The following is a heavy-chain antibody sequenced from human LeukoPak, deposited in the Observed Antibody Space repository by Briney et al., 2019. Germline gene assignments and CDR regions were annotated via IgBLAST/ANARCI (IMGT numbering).Heavy chain of an antibody. CDR1: GFTFSTYG. CDR3: ARAPYYYDSSGPHPGAFDI. D-gene: IGHD3-22*01. J-gene: IGHJ3*02. V-gene: IGHV3-30*02. Sequence: GGSLRLSCAASGFTFSTYGMHWVRQAPGKGLEWVAFIRFGENDEHYADSVKGRFTISRDNSKNTLYLQMNSLRAEDTAVYYCARAPYYYDSSGPHPGAFDIWGQGTMVTVSS. CDR2: IRFGENDE.